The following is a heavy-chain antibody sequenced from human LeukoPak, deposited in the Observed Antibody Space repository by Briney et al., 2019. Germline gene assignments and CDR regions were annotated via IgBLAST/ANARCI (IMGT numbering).Heavy chain of an antibody. V-gene: IGHV3-23*01. CDR1: GITFSSYA. Sequence: PGGSLRLSCAASGITFSSYAMTWVRQAPGKGLEWVSGISGSGASTYYADSVKGRFNISRDNSKNTLYLQMNSLRAEDTAIYYCAKGKERWFGEPFDYWGQGTLVTVSS. CDR3: AKGKERWFGEPFDY. J-gene: IGHJ4*02. D-gene: IGHD3-10*01. CDR2: ISGSGAST.